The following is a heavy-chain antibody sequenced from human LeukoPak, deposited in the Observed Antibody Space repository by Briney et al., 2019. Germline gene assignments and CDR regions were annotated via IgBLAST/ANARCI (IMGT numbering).Heavy chain of an antibody. CDR3: ARDRAVAGTVTEYFST. V-gene: IGHV1-46*01. D-gene: IGHD6-19*01. CDR2: INPSGGST. J-gene: IGHJ1*01. Sequence: ASVKVSCKASGYTFTSYYMHWVRQAPGQGLEWMGIINPSGGSTSYAQKFQGRVTMTRDTSTSTVYMEQSSLRSEDTAVYYCARDRAVAGTVTEYFSTGARAPWSPSPQ. CDR1: GYTFTSYY.